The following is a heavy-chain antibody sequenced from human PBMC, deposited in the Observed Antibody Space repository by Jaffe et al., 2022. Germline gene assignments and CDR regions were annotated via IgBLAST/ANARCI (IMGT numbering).Heavy chain of an antibody. CDR2: INPSGGST. CDR3: ARQRDIVVVPAAKVVGNFDY. D-gene: IGHD2-2*01. V-gene: IGHV1-46*01. CDR1: GYTFTSYY. Sequence: QVQLVQSGAEVKKPGASVKVSCKASGYTFTSYYMHWVRQAPGQGLEWMGIINPSGGSTSYAQKFQGRVTMTRDTSTSTVYMELSSLRSEDTAVYYCARQRDIVVVPAAKVVGNFDYWGQGTLVTVSS. J-gene: IGHJ4*02.